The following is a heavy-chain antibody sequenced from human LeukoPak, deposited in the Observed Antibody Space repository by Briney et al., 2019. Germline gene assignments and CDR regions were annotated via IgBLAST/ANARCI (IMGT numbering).Heavy chain of an antibody. CDR2: ISSSGRTI. Sequence: GGSLRLSCAASGFTFSSYEMNWVRQAPGKGLEWVSYISSSGRTIYYADSVKGRFTISRDNAKNSLYLQMNSLRAEDTAVYYCARDESIRWFGRRFDYWGQGTLVTVSS. V-gene: IGHV3-48*03. CDR3: ARDESIRWFGRRFDY. D-gene: IGHD3-10*01. J-gene: IGHJ4*02. CDR1: GFTFSSYE.